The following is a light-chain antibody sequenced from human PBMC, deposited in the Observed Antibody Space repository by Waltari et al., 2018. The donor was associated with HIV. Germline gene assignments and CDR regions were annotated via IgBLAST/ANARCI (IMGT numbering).Light chain of an antibody. Sequence: DIQMTQSPSSLSGSLGDTVTITWRASQFISRYLSWYQQTPGNAPKLLIYAASSLQRGVPSRFSGSGAGTDFTLTISGLQSEDFATYYCQQSYTNPYTFGLGTQVDIK. CDR1: QFISRY. CDR3: QQSYTNPYT. V-gene: IGKV1-39*01. CDR2: AAS. J-gene: IGKJ2*01.